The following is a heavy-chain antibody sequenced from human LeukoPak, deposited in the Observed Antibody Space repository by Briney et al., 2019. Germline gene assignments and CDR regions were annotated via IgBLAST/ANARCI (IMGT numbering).Heavy chain of an antibody. V-gene: IGHV3-23*01. CDR2: IFGSGGAT. Sequence: GSLRLSCAASGFTFSSYAMSRVRQAPGQGLEWVSGIFGSGGATFYTDSVAGRFSISRDNSKNTLYLLMNSLRAEDTAVYYGAKDETLSGVNYFASWGQGTLVTVSS. J-gene: IGHJ4*02. D-gene: IGHD3-10*01. CDR3: AKDETLSGVNYFAS. CDR1: GFTFSSYA.